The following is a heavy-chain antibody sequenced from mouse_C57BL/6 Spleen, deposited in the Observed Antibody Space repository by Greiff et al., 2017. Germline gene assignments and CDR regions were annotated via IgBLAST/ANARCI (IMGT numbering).Heavy chain of an antibody. CDR1: GYTFTDYN. D-gene: IGHD4-1*01. Sequence: EVQLQQSGPELVKPGASVKLSCKASGYTFTDYNMHWVQQSHGKSLEWIGYINPNNGGTSFNQKFKGKATLTVNKSSSTAYMELRSLTSEDSAVCYCAMRSGNAMDYWGQGTSVTVSS. V-gene: IGHV1-22*01. CDR2: INPNNGGT. J-gene: IGHJ4*01. CDR3: AMRSGNAMDY.